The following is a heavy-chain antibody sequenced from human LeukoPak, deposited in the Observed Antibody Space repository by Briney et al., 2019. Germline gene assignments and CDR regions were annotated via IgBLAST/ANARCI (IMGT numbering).Heavy chain of an antibody. CDR3: ARGRSNYYGMDV. Sequence: SETLSLTCTVSRGPISSHYWSWIRQPPGKGLEWIGYIYYNGNTNYSPSLKSRVTMSVDTSKNLFSLKVSSVTAADTAVYYCARGRSNYYGMDVWGQGTTVTVSS. D-gene: IGHD1-26*01. J-gene: IGHJ6*02. V-gene: IGHV4-59*11. CDR1: RGPISSHY. CDR2: IYYNGNT.